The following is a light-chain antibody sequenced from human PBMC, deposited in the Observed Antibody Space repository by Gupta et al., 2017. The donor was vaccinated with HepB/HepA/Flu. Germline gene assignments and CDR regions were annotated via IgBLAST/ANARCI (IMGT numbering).Light chain of an antibody. Sequence: QSALTQPPSASGSPGPSVTISCTGTSTDVGTFDYVSWYQQHPGKAPKLIIYGVNKRPAGVPDFFSGSKSDNTASLTVSGLQAEDEADYYCSSYAGSNTYVFGTGTKLTVL. CDR2: GVN. CDR3: SSYAGSNTYV. CDR1: STDVGTFDY. J-gene: IGLJ1*01. V-gene: IGLV2-8*01.